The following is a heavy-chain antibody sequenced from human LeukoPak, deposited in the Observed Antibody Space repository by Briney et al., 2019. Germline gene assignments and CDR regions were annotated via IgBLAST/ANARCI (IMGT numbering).Heavy chain of an antibody. CDR1: GYTLTELS. Sequence: ASVKVSCKVSGYTLTELSMHWVRQAPGKGLEWMGGFDPEDGETIYAQKFQGRVTMTEDTSTDTAYMELSSLRSEDTAVYYCATLDPRIVGATKFSYFDYWGQGTLVTVS. D-gene: IGHD1-26*01. CDR3: ATLDPRIVGATKFSYFDY. V-gene: IGHV1-24*01. J-gene: IGHJ4*02. CDR2: FDPEDGET.